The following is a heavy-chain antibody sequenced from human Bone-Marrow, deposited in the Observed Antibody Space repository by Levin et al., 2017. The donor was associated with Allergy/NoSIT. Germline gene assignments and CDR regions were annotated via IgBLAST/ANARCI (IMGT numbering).Heavy chain of an antibody. J-gene: IGHJ5*02. CDR1: GFSLSPSGVG. D-gene: IGHD6-13*01. V-gene: IGHV2-5*02. CDR3: AHSVGELPSSYSSSWYVFLSGSSMGWFDP. CDR2: IYWDDDK. Sequence: ESGPTLVKPTQTLTLTCTFSGFSLSPSGVGVGWIRQPPGKALEWLALIYWDDDKRYSPSLKSRLTITKGTSKNQVVLTMTNMDPVDTATYYCAHSVGELPSSYSSSWYVFLSGSSMGWFDPWGQGTLVTVSS.